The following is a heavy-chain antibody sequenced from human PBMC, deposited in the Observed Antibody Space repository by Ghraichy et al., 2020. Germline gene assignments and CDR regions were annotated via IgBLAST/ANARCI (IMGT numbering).Heavy chain of an antibody. CDR2: INHSGST. V-gene: IGHV4-34*01. J-gene: IGHJ4*02. D-gene: IGHD3-10*01. Sequence: SETLSLTCAVYGGSFSGYYWSWIRQPPGKGLEWIGEINHSGSTNYNPSLKSRVTISVDTSKNQFSLKLSSVTAADTAVYYCARLPMEAYYYGSGSYWFDYWGQGTLVTVSS. CDR3: ARLPMEAYYYGSGSYWFDY. CDR1: GGSFSGYY.